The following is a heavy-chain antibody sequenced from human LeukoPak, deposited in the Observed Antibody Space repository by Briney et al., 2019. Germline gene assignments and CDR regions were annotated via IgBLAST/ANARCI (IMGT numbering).Heavy chain of an antibody. Sequence: GGSLRLSCAASGFTFSSYDMNWIRQAPGKGLEWISYISISSSTVYYADSVKGRFTISRDNAKNSLYLQMNSLRAEDTAIYYCARGSPLFDPWGQGTLVTVSS. J-gene: IGHJ5*02. V-gene: IGHV3-48*01. CDR1: GFTFSSYD. CDR3: ARGSPLFDP. CDR2: ISISSSTV.